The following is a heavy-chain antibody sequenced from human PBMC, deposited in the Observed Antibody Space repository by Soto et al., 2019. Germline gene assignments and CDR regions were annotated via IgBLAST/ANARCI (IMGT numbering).Heavy chain of an antibody. V-gene: IGHV4-30-2*01. J-gene: IGHJ4*02. CDR2: IYQSETT. D-gene: IGHD3-22*01. CDR3: ARMGGQYYDSSGHGYYFDY. CDR1: GGSISSGDYS. Sequence: QLQLQESGSGLVEPSQTLSLTCAVSGGSISSGDYSWSWIRQPPGKGLEWMGYIYQSETTYYNPSRTSRVTISVDRSKNQFALKLNSVTDADTAMYYCARMGGQYYDSSGHGYYFDYWGQGTLVTVSS.